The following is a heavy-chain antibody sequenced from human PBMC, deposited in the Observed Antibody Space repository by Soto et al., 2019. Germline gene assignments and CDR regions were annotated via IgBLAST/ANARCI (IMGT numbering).Heavy chain of an antibody. CDR3: TTDTDIVVVPGYDY. CDR2: IKSKTDGGTT. D-gene: IGHD2-2*01. CDR1: GFTFSNAW. V-gene: IGHV3-15*07. Sequence: GGSLRLSCAASGFTFSNAWMNWVRQAPGKGLEWVGRIKSKTDGGTTDYAAPVKGRFTISRDDSKNTLYLQMNSLKTEDTAVYYCTTDTDIVVVPGYDYWGQGTLVTVSS. J-gene: IGHJ4*02.